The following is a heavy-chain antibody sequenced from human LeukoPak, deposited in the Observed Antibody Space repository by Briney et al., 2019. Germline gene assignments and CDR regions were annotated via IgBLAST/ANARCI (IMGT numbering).Heavy chain of an antibody. CDR1: GDTFSIYT. CDR3: AREGYYYDSRGYYNS. CDR2: IIPILGIA. D-gene: IGHD3-22*01. J-gene: IGHJ4*02. Sequence: ASVKVSCKASGDTFSIYTISWVRQAPGQGLEWMGRIIPILGIANYAQKFQGRVTITADKSTSTAYMELSSLRSEDTAVYYCAREGYYYDSRGYYNSWGQGTLDTVSS. V-gene: IGHV1-69*04.